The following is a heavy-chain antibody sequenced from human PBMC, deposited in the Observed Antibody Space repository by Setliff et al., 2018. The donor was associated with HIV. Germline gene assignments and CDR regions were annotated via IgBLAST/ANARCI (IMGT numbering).Heavy chain of an antibody. D-gene: IGHD4-4*01. CDR3: ASATVGGASPFDS. V-gene: IGHV4-31*03. J-gene: IGHJ4*02. CDR2: VYYTGES. CDR1: GGSISRGGRY. Sequence: PSETLSLTCSDYGGSISRGGRYWGWIRQHPGRGLEWLGYVYYTGESFYKPSLGGRVTILQDKSKNQFSLELRSVTAADTAVYYCASATVGGASPFDSWGPGTLVTVSS.